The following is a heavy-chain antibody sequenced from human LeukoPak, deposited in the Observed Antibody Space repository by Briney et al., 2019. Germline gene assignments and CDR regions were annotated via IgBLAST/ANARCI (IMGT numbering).Heavy chain of an antibody. CDR1: GGSIRSGSYY. CDR3: ARDTLDYSNYGSPTYFDY. V-gene: IGHV4-61*02. J-gene: IGHJ4*02. D-gene: IGHD4-11*01. CDR2: IYSSGSS. Sequence: SQTLSLTCSVSGGSIRSGSYYWSWIRQPAGKGLEWIGRIYSSGSSKFNPSLKSRVTISIDTSKNQFSLKLSSVTAADTAVYYCARDTLDYSNYGSPTYFDYWGQGTLVTVSS.